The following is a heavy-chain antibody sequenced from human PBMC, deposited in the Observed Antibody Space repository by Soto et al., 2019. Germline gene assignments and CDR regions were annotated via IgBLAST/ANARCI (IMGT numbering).Heavy chain of an antibody. CDR3: ARGPRGRNWFEP. Sequence: PSETLSLTCAVYGGSFSGYYWTWIRQPPGKGLEWIGEINHSGSTNYNPSLKGRVTISVDTSKNQFSLKLSSVTAADTAVYYCARGPRGRNWFEPWGQGALVTVSS. V-gene: IGHV4-34*01. J-gene: IGHJ5*02. CDR1: GGSFSGYY. CDR2: INHSGST.